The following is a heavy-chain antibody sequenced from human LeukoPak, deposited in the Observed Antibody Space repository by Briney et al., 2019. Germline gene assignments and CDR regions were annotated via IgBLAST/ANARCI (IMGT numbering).Heavy chain of an antibody. CDR1: GGTFSSYA. CDR3: ARAPRSPTSPSGYSYGYYYYMDV. Sequence: GASVKVSCKASGGTFSSYAISWVRRAPGEGLEWMGGIIPIFGTANYAQKFQGRVTITADKSTSTAYMELSSLRSEDTAVYYCARAPRSPTSPSGYSYGYYYYMDVWGKGTTVTISS. CDR2: IIPIFGTA. J-gene: IGHJ6*03. V-gene: IGHV1-69*06. D-gene: IGHD5-18*01.